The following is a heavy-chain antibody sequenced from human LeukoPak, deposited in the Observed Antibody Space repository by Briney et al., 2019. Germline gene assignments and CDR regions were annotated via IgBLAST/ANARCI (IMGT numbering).Heavy chain of an antibody. D-gene: IGHD3-3*01. CDR1: GYTLTELS. V-gene: IGHV1-24*01. J-gene: IGHJ3*02. CDR2: FDPEDGET. CDR3: ATVSEGVVIRDAFDI. Sequence: AASVKVSCKVSGYTLTELSIHWVRQAPGKGLEWMGGFDPEDGETIYAQKFQGRVTMTEDTSTDTAYMELSSLRSEDTAVYYCATVSEGVVIRDAFDIWGQRTMVTVSS.